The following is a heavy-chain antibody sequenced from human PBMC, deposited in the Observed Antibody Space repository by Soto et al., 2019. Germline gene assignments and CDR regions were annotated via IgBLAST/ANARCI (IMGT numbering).Heavy chain of an antibody. CDR2: IYYSGST. CDR3: ARADTAKVMGI. J-gene: IGHJ3*02. Sequence: SETLSLTCTVSGGSISSYYWSWIRQPPGKGLEWIGYIYYSGSTNYNPSLKSRVTISVDTSKNQFSLKLSSVTAADTAVYYCARADTAKVMGIWGQGTMVTVSS. D-gene: IGHD5-18*01. V-gene: IGHV4-59*01. CDR1: GGSISSYY.